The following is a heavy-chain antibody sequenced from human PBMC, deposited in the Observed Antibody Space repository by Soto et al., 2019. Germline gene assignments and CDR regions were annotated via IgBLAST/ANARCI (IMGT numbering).Heavy chain of an antibody. Sequence: KTSETLSLTCAASCFFISSGNYWGWIRKPPGKGLEWIGSIFHGGNTYYNPSLKSRVTISVDMSKNQFSLKLNSVTAADTAVYYCARARWYDAFDVWGQGTVVTVSS. D-gene: IGHD2-15*01. V-gene: IGHV4-38-2*01. CDR3: ARARWYDAFDV. CDR1: CFFISSGNY. CDR2: IFHGGNT. J-gene: IGHJ3*01.